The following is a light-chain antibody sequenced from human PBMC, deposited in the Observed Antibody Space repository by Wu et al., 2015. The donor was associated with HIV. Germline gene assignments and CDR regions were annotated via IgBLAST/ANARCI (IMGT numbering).Light chain of an antibody. Sequence: EIVLTQSPGTLSLSPGERATLSCRASQSVSSSYLAWYQQKPGQAPRLLIYGTSSRATGIPDRFSGSASGTDFTLTISRLEPEDVAVYYCQQYDNSPPTTFGGGTKVEIK. CDR2: GTS. CDR3: QQYDNSPPTT. CDR1: QSVSSSY. J-gene: IGKJ4*01. V-gene: IGKV3-20*01.